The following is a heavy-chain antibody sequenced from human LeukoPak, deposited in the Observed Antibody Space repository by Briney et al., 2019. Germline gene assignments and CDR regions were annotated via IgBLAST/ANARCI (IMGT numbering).Heavy chain of an antibody. V-gene: IGHV1-8*01. J-gene: IGHJ4*02. D-gene: IGHD6-19*01. Sequence: ASVKVSCKASGYTFTSYGINWVRQATGQGLEWMGWMNPNSGNTGYAQKFQGRVTMTRNTSISTAYMELSSLRSEDTAVYYCARGCLTSSGWYCVFDYWGQGTLVTVSS. CDR2: MNPNSGNT. CDR1: GYTFTSYG. CDR3: ARGCLTSSGWYCVFDY.